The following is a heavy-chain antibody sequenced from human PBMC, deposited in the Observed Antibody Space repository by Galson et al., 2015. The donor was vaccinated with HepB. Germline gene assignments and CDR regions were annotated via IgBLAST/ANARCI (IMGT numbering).Heavy chain of an antibody. CDR3: ARDAPHYDILTGFSPGPFDI. CDR2: IYYGGST. CDR1: GVSISSGGCY. V-gene: IGHV4-31*03. Sequence: TLSLTCTVSGVSISSGGCYWSWIRQYPGKGLEWIAYIYYGGSTYYNPSLKSRVSTSVDTSKNHFSLNLSSVTAADTAVYYCARDAPHYDILTGFSPGPFDIWGQGTMVTVSS. D-gene: IGHD3-9*01. J-gene: IGHJ3*02.